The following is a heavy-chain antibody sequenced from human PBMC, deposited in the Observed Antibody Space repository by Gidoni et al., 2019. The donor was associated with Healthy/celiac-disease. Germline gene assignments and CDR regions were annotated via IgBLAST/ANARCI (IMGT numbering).Heavy chain of an antibody. J-gene: IGHJ4*02. D-gene: IGHD5-12*01. CDR3: ARDQGTSRDGYKSFDY. Sequence: QVQLQESGPGLVKPSQTLSPTCTLSGGSISSGSYYWSWIRQPAVKGLEWIGRIYTSGSHNYNPSLKSRVTISVDTSKNQFSLKLSSVTAADTAVYYCARDQGTSRDGYKSFDYWGQGTLVTVSS. CDR1: GGSISSGSYY. CDR2: IYTSGSH. V-gene: IGHV4-61*02.